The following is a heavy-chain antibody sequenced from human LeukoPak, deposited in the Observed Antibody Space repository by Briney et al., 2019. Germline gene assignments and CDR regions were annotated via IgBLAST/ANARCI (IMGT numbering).Heavy chain of an antibody. D-gene: IGHD5-12*01. CDR3: VKGIGGYDQ. CDR2: ITNNGGSI. Sequence: GGSLRLSCAASGFTFSNYGVSWVRQAPGKGLEWVSYITNNGGSIDYADAVKGRFTISRDNSKNTLYLQMNRLRAEDTAVYYCVKGIGGYDQWGQGTPVTVSS. V-gene: IGHV3-23*01. J-gene: IGHJ4*02. CDR1: GFTFSNYG.